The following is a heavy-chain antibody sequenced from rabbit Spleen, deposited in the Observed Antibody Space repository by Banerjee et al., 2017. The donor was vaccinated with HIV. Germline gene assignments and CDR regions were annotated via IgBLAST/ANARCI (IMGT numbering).Heavy chain of an antibody. D-gene: IGHD6-1*01. J-gene: IGHJ4*01. V-gene: IGHV1S40*01. CDR1: GFSFSSDYD. CDR3: AREVLYAAYAGFGDATIYYFDL. CDR2: IGAGSGGST. Sequence: QSLEESGGGLVKPGASLTLTCKASGFSFSSDYDMCWVRQAPGKGLEWIACIGAGSGGSTYYATWAKGRFTISKTSSTTVTLQMTSLTAADTATYFCAREVLYAAYAGFGDATIYYFDLWGPGTLVTVS.